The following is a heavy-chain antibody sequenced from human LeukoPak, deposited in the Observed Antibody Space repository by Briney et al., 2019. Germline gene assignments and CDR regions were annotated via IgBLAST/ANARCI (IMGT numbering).Heavy chain of an antibody. D-gene: IGHD5-24*01. Sequence: SVKVSCKASGGTFSSYAISWVRQAPGQGIEWMGRIIPIFGIANYAQKFQGRVTITADKSTSTAYMELSSLRSEDTAVYYCARQDGYNLRGIGPIDPWGQGTLVTVSS. CDR3: ARQDGYNLRGIGPIDP. V-gene: IGHV1-69*04. J-gene: IGHJ5*02. CDR2: IIPIFGIA. CDR1: GGTFSSYA.